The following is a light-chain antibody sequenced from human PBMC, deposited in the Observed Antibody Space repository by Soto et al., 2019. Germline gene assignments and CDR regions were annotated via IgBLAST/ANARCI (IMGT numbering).Light chain of an antibody. CDR1: QSVSSN. V-gene: IGKV3-15*01. J-gene: IGKJ5*01. CDR2: GAS. Sequence: EILMTQSPATLSVSPGERATLSFRASQSVSSNLAWYQQKPGQAPRLLVYGASTRANGIPVRFSGGGSGTELTLTISSLQSEDFAVYYCQQYNNWPPITFGQGTRLENK. CDR3: QQYNNWPPIT.